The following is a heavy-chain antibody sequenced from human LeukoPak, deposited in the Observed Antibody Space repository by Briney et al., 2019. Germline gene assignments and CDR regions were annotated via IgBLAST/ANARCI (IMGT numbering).Heavy chain of an antibody. CDR3: ARVPAAGTQFDD. CDR1: RFTFNKYW. Sequence: PGGSLRLSCTASRFTFNKYWMHWVRQAPGKGLVWVSRINIDASSISYADSVKGRFTISRDNAKNTLYLQMNSLRAEDTAVYYCARVPAAGTQFDDWGQGTLLTVSS. J-gene: IGHJ4*02. D-gene: IGHD6-13*01. CDR2: INIDASSI. V-gene: IGHV3-74*01.